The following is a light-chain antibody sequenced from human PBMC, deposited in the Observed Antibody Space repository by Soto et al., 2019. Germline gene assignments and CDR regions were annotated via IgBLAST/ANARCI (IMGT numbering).Light chain of an antibody. CDR2: GAS. Sequence: EIVFAPSSGTLSLSPVERATLSCRASQSVSSNLAWYQQKPGQAPSLLIYGASTRATGTPARFSGSGSGTEFTLTISSLQSEDFAVYHCQHYNNWPIAFGQGTRLEIK. CDR3: QHYNNWPIA. CDR1: QSVSSN. J-gene: IGKJ5*01. V-gene: IGKV3-15*01.